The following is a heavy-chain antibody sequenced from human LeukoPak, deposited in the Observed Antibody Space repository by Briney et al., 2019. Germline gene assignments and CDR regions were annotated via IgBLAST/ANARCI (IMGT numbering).Heavy chain of an antibody. CDR2: FDPEDGET. Sequence: GATVKVSCKVSGYTLTELSMHWVRQAPGKGLEWMGGFDPEDGETIYAQKFQGRVTMTEDTSTDTAYMELSSLRSEDTAVYYCATDGSTSPTYNWFDPWGQGTLVTVSS. V-gene: IGHV1-24*01. D-gene: IGHD2-2*01. CDR1: GYTLTELS. CDR3: ATDGSTSPTYNWFDP. J-gene: IGHJ5*02.